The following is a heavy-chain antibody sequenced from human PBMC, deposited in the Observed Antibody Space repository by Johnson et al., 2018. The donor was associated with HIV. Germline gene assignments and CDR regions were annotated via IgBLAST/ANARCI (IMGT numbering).Heavy chain of an antibody. J-gene: IGHJ3*02. CDR1: GFSFSSYE. CDR2: IGTAGDT. Sequence: VQLVESGGGLVQPGGSLRLSCPASGFSFSSYELNWVRQATGNGLEWVSTIGTAGDTYYAGSVKGRFTISRDHSKNTLHLQMNSLRAEDTAVYYCARDFKPTYYYDRVVVLGRSEAFDIWGQGTMVTVSS. CDR3: ARDFKPTYYYDRVVVLGRSEAFDI. V-gene: IGHV3-13*01. D-gene: IGHD3-22*01.